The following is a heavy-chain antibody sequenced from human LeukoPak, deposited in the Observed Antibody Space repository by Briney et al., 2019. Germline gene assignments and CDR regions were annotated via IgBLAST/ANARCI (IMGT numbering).Heavy chain of an antibody. D-gene: IGHD6-13*01. CDR1: GLTFSTYA. CDR2: ISSSGTYI. CDR3: AIDVGIPTAGDY. V-gene: IGHV3-21*01. J-gene: IGHJ4*02. Sequence: PGGSLRLSCAASGLTFSTYAMHWVRQAPGKGLEWVSSISSSGTYIYYADSVKGRFTISRDSAKNSLYLQMNSLRAEDTAVYYCAIDVGIPTAGDYWGQGTLVTVSS.